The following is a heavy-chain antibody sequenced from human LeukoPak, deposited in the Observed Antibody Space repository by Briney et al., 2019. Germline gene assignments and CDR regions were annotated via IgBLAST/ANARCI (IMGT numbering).Heavy chain of an antibody. CDR1: GFTFSSYA. Sequence: GGSLRLSCAASGFTFSSYAMSWVRQAPGKGLEWVSIITGSGSGDNTYYADSVKGRFTISRDNSKNTLYLQMNSLRAEDTAVYYCAKKEAVAGKGFDYWGQGTLVTVSS. CDR3: AKKEAVAGKGFDY. CDR2: ITGSGSGDNT. D-gene: IGHD6-19*01. V-gene: IGHV3-23*01. J-gene: IGHJ4*02.